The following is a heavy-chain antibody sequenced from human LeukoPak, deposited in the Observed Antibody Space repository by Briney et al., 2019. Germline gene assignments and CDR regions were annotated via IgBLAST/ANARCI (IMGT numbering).Heavy chain of an antibody. J-gene: IGHJ4*02. Sequence: GGSLRLSCAASGFTSSSYAMHWVRQAPGEGLEWVAVISYDGSNKYYADSVKGRFTISRDNSKNTLYLQMNSLRAEDTAVYYCAREAIAVAAGYFDYWGQGTLVTVSS. CDR1: GFTSSSYA. V-gene: IGHV3-30-3*01. CDR3: AREAIAVAAGYFDY. CDR2: ISYDGSNK. D-gene: IGHD6-19*01.